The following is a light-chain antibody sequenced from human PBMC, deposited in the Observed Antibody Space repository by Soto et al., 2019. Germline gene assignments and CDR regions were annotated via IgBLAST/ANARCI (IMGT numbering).Light chain of an antibody. V-gene: IGKV3-11*01. CDR2: DSS. CDR1: QSVSSD. CDR3: QQRSNWPLT. Sequence: EIVLTQSPATLSVSPGERATLSCRASQSVSSDLAWYQQKRGQAPRLLIYDSSNRATGIPARFSGSGSGTDFSLIISSLEPEDFAVYYCQQRSNWPLTFGGGTKVDIK. J-gene: IGKJ4*01.